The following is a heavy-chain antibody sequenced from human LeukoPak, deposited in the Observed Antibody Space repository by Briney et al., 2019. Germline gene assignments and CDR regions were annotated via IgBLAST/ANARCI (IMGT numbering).Heavy chain of an antibody. D-gene: IGHD4-17*01. Sequence: SETLSLTCTVSGGSISNYYWTWIRQPAGKRLEWIGRIYTSGNTNYNPSLESRVTMSVDRSQFSLKPSSVTDADTAVYYCGRERGALRGDAFDIWGQGIMVTVSS. CDR3: GRERGALRGDAFDI. V-gene: IGHV4-4*07. CDR2: IYTSGNT. J-gene: IGHJ3*02. CDR1: GGSISNYY.